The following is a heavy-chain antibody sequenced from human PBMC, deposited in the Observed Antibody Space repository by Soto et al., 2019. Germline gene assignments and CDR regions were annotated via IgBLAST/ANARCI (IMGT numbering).Heavy chain of an antibody. CDR3: ARENVGYYYGMDV. CDR1: GYTFTGYY. D-gene: IGHD1-1*01. J-gene: IGHJ6*02. CDR2: INPNSGGT. V-gene: IGHV1-2*02. Sequence: ASVKVSCKASGYTFTGYYMHWVRQGPGQGLEWMGWINPNSGGTNYAQKFQGRVTMTRDTSISTAYMELSRLRSDDTAVYYCARENVGYYYGMDVWGQGTTVTVSS.